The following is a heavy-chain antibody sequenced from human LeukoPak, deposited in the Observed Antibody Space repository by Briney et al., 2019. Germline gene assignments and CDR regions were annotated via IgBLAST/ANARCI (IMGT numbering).Heavy chain of an antibody. V-gene: IGHV3-23*01. CDR1: GFTFSSYA. D-gene: IGHD3-22*01. Sequence: GGSLRLSCAASGFTFSSYAMSWVRQAPGKGLEWVSAISGSGGSTYYADYVKGRFTISRDNSKNTLYLQMNSLRAEDTAVYYCAKVGESYYDSSGYPGYFDYWGQGTLVTVSS. CDR3: AKVGESYYDSSGYPGYFDY. J-gene: IGHJ4*02. CDR2: ISGSGGST.